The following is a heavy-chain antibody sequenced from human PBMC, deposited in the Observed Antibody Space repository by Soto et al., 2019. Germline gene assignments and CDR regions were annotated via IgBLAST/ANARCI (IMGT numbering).Heavy chain of an antibody. V-gene: IGHV3-30*18. Sequence: VQLLESGGGLVQPGGSLRLSCTASGFAFSSYDIHWVRQGPGKGLEWMAKISYDGNTEDYADSVKGRFTISRDNSKKMLYLQMTSLRDDDTAVYYCVKDAAGALDYWGQGTVVTVSS. CDR2: ISYDGNTE. J-gene: IGHJ4*02. D-gene: IGHD6-25*01. CDR1: GFAFSSYD. CDR3: VKDAAGALDY.